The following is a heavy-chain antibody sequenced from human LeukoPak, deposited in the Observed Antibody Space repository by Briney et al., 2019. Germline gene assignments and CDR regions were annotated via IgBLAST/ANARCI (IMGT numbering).Heavy chain of an antibody. V-gene: IGHV3-7*01. J-gene: IGHJ4*02. D-gene: IGHD1-26*01. CDR1: GFTFSSYW. CDR3: ARVQWELRGVGSYFEY. CDR2: INQDGSEK. Sequence: PGGSLRLSCVVSGFTFSSYWMSWVRQAPGKGLERVANINQDGSEKYYVDSVKGRFTMSRDNAKNSLYLQMNSLRAEDTAVYYCARVQWELRGVGSYFEYWGQGALVTVSS.